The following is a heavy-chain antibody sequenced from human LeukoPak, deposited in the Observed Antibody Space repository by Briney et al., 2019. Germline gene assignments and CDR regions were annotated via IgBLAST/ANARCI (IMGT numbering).Heavy chain of an antibody. J-gene: IGHJ4*02. V-gene: IGHV3-30*18. CDR1: GFTFSSYG. D-gene: IGHD2-15*01. CDR2: ISYDGSNK. Sequence: PGGSLRLSCAASGFTFSSYGMHWVRQAPGKGLEWVAVISYDGSNKYYADSVKGRFTISSDNYKHTLYLQMNSLRAEDPAVYYCAKWGKVAATPFDYWGQGTLVTVSS. CDR3: AKWGKVAATPFDY.